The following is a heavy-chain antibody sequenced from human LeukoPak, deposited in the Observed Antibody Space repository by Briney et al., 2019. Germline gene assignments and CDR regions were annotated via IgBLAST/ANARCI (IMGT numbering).Heavy chain of an antibody. CDR3: ARASGGSSGWFRYYFDY. Sequence: GASVKVSCKASGYTFTSYAMHWVRQAPGQRLEWMGWINAGNGNTKYSQKFQGRVTIIRDTSASTAYMELSSLRSEDTAVYYCARASGGSSGWFRYYFDYCGQGTLVTVSS. J-gene: IGHJ4*02. CDR2: INAGNGNT. CDR1: GYTFTSYA. V-gene: IGHV1-3*01. D-gene: IGHD6-19*01.